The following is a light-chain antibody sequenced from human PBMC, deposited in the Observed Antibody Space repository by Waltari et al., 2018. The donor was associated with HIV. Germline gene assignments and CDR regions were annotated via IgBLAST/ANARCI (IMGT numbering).Light chain of an antibody. Sequence: SRELTQPPSVSVSPGQTAKIPCSGDALPRNFVYWYQQKSGQAPILVIYEDTKRPSGIPERLSGSSSGTMATLTISGAQLEDEADYYCFSTDNNGDVRFFGGGTKLTVL. J-gene: IGLJ2*01. CDR1: ALPRNF. CDR3: FSTDNNGDVRF. V-gene: IGLV3-10*01. CDR2: EDT.